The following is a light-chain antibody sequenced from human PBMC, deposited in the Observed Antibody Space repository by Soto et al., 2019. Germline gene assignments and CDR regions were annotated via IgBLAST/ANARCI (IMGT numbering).Light chain of an antibody. CDR2: EVG. CDR1: SSDVGGYNF. J-gene: IGLJ3*02. Sequence: QSVLTQPASVSGSPGQSITISCTGTSSDVGGYNFVSWYQQHPGKAPKLIIYEVGRRPSGVSNRFSGSKSGNTASLTISGLQAEDEADYYCNSYTDITILGVFGGGTKLTV. CDR3: NSYTDITILGV. V-gene: IGLV2-14*01.